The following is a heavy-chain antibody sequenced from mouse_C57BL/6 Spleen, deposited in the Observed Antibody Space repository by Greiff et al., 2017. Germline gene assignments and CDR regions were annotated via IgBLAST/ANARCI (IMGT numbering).Heavy chain of an antibody. J-gene: IGHJ3*01. D-gene: IGHD3-2*02. V-gene: IGHV14-2*01. CDR1: GFNIKDYY. CDR2: FDPEDGET. CDR3: SFPDSSGPAWFAY. Sequence: EVQLQQSGAELVKPGASVKLSCTASGFNIKDYYMHWVKQRTEQGLEWIGRFDPEDGETKYAPKFQGKATITADTSSNTAYLQLSSLTSEDTAVYYCSFPDSSGPAWFAYWGQGTLVTVSA.